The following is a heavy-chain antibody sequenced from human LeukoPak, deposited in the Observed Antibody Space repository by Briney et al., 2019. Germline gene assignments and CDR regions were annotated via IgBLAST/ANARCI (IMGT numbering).Heavy chain of an antibody. CDR3: ARGLVGATPDYYYYGMDV. CDR2: IYYSGST. Sequence: SETLSLTCTVSGGSISSYYWSWIRQPPGKGLEWIGYIYYSGSTNYNPSRKSRVTISVDTSKNQFSLKLSSVTAADTAVYYCARGLVGATPDYYYYGMDVWGQGTTVTVSS. D-gene: IGHD1-26*01. V-gene: IGHV4-59*01. J-gene: IGHJ6*02. CDR1: GGSISSYY.